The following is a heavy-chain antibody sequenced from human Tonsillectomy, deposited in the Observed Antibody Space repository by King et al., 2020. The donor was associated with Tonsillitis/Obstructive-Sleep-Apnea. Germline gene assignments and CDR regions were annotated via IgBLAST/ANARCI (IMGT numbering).Heavy chain of an antibody. CDR1: GGSISSYY. J-gene: IGHJ6*02. CDR3: ARSGGYCSSTSCHDPYYYYGMDV. Sequence: VQLQESGPGLVKPSETLSLTCTVSGGSISSYYWSWIRQPPGKGLEWIGYIYYSGSTNYNPSLKSRVTISVDTSKNQFSLKLSSVTAADTAVYYCARSGGYCSSTSCHDPYYYYGMDVWGQGTTVTVSS. V-gene: IGHV4-59*01. D-gene: IGHD2-2*01. CDR2: IYYSGST.